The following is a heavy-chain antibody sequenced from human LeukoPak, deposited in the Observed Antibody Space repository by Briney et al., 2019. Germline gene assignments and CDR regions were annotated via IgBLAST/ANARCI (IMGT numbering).Heavy chain of an antibody. D-gene: IGHD4-4*01. Sequence: GGSLRLSCAASGFTFNNYWMSWVRQAPGKGLEWVSTISGSGGSTYYADSVKGRFTISRDNSKNTLYLQMNSLRAEDTAVYYCAKSVVTTPFDYWGQGTLVTVSS. CDR2: ISGSGGST. V-gene: IGHV3-23*01. J-gene: IGHJ4*02. CDR1: GFTFNNYW. CDR3: AKSVVTTPFDY.